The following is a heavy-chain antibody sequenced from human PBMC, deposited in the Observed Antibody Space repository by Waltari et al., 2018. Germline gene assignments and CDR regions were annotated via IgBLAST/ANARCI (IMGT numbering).Heavy chain of an antibody. Sequence: QVQLVQSGAEVKKPGSSVKVSCKASGGTFSSYAISWVRQAPGQGLEWMGGIIPIFGTANDAQKCQGRGTITTDESTSTAYMELSSLRSEDTAVYYCARDVSSIVGAIHYMDVWGKGTTVTVSS. J-gene: IGHJ6*03. V-gene: IGHV1-69*05. CDR1: GGTFSSYA. CDR2: IIPIFGTA. CDR3: ARDVSSIVGAIHYMDV. D-gene: IGHD1-26*01.